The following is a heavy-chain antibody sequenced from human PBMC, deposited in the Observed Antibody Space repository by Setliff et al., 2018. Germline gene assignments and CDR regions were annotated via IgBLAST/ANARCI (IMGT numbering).Heavy chain of an antibody. CDR3: ARYDSSGYSENYYFDY. V-gene: IGHV4-39*07. CDR1: GGSISTTDYH. Sequence: SETLSLTCTVSGGSISTTDYHWGWIRQPPGKGLEWIGCAYYSGNTYYSPSLKSRVTMFVDTSKNQFSLMLYSVTAADTAIYYCARYDSSGYSENYYFDYWGQGTLVTVSS. CDR2: AYYSGNT. J-gene: IGHJ4*02. D-gene: IGHD3-22*01.